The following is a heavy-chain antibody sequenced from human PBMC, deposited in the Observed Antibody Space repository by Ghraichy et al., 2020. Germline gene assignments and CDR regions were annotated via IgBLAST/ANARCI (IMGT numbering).Heavy chain of an antibody. J-gene: IGHJ4*02. CDR2: INHSGST. CDR3: ARGLGSGWYLRGFDY. Sequence: SETLSLTCAVYGGSFSGYYWSWIRQPPGKGLEWIGEINHSGSTNYNPSLKSRVTISVDTSKNQFSLKLSSVTAADTAVYYCARGLGSGWYLRGFDYWGQGTLVTVSS. D-gene: IGHD6-19*01. CDR1: GGSFSGYY. V-gene: IGHV4-34*01.